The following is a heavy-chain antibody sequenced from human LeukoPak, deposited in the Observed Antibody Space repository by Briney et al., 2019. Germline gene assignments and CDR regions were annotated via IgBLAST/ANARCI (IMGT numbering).Heavy chain of an antibody. D-gene: IGHD2-2*01. CDR1: GYTFTSYG. Sequence: SVKVSCKASGYTFTSYGIGWVRQAPGQGLEWMGGIIPIFGTANYAQKFQGRVTITADESTSTAYMELSSLRSEDTAVYYCARSGYCSSTSCPPYYYYYMDVWGKGTTVTVSS. CDR3: ARSGYCSSTSCPPYYYYYMDV. J-gene: IGHJ6*03. CDR2: IIPIFGTA. V-gene: IGHV1-69*13.